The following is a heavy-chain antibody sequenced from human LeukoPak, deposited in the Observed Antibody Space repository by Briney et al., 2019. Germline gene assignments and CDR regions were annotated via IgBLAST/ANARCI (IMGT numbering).Heavy chain of an antibody. CDR1: GFTFSSYG. J-gene: IGHJ4*02. V-gene: IGHV3-30*03. D-gene: IGHD5-18*01. CDR2: ISYDGSNK. CDR3: AILPRGDTAMVTDY. Sequence: PGRSLRLSCAASGFTFSSYGMHWVRQAPGKGLEWVAVISYDGSNKYYADSVKGRFTISRDNSKNTLYLQMNSLRAEDTAVYYCAILPRGDTAMVTDYWGQGTLVTVSS.